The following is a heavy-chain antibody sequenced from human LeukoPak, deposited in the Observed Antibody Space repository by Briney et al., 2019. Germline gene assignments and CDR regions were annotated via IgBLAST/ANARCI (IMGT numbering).Heavy chain of an antibody. CDR3: AKARNDFWSGHYTPFYFDY. V-gene: IGHV3-30*18. D-gene: IGHD3-3*01. J-gene: IGHJ4*02. Sequence: PGGSLRLSCAASGFTFSSYGMHWVRQASGNGLEWVAVISYDGSNKYYADSVKGRFTISRDNSKNTLYLQMNSLRAEDTAVYYCAKARNDFWSGHYTPFYFDYWGQGTLVTVSS. CDR2: ISYDGSNK. CDR1: GFTFSSYG.